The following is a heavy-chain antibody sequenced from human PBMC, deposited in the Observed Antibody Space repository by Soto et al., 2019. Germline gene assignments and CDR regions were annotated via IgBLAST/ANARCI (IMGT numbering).Heavy chain of an antibody. V-gene: IGHV4-4*02. D-gene: IGHD3-10*01. CDR3: ARLVYDTRLNYMYFDF. Sequence: SETLSLTCAVSGVSLTSCNWWTWVRQSPQMGLEYIGEIFHDGTANYYPSFERRVAMSVDTSRNQFSLKLTSVTAADTAVYFCARLVYDTRLNYMYFDFWGLGTLVT. CDR2: IFHDGTA. J-gene: IGHJ4*02. CDR1: GVSLTSCNW.